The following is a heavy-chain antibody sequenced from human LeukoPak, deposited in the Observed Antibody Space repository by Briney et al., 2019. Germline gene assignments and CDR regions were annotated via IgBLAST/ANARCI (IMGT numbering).Heavy chain of an antibody. D-gene: IGHD3-10*01. J-gene: IGHJ4*02. Sequence: GGSLRLSCAASGFTFSNYAMHWVRQAPGKGLQWVALISYDGSHQYYADSVKGRFTISRDNSKNTLYLQMNSLRPEDTAVYYCARASGFGESRWTFHYWGQGTLVTVSS. V-gene: IGHV3-30*04. CDR3: ARASGFGESRWTFHY. CDR1: GFTFSNYA. CDR2: ISYDGSHQ.